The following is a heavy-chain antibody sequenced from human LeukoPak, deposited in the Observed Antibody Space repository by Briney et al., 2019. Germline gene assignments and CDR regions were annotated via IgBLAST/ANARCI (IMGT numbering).Heavy chain of an antibody. CDR2: ISYDGNNI. D-gene: IGHD3-22*01. Sequence: GGSLGLSCAASAFSFSRYSMHWVRQAPGKGLEWMAVISYDGNNIYYADSVKGRFTISRDNSKNALYLQMNSLRAGDTAVYYCARDYHDSSGYYGAKYYYYGMDVWGQGTTVTVSS. CDR1: AFSFSRYS. V-gene: IGHV3-30*04. J-gene: IGHJ6*02. CDR3: ARDYHDSSGYYGAKYYYYGMDV.